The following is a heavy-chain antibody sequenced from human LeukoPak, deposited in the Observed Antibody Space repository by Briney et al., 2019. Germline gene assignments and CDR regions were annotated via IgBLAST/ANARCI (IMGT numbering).Heavy chain of an antibody. V-gene: IGHV3-30*02. J-gene: IGHJ3*01. CDR1: GFTFSSYG. CDR2: IRYDGSNE. D-gene: IGHD3-10*01. CDR3: AKDLYMTVPYGSGTYYGAFDV. Sequence: GGSLRLSCAASGFTFSSYGMHWVRQAPGKGLEWVAFIRYDGSNEYYADSVKGRFTISRDNSKNTLYPQMNSLRAEDTAVYYCAKDLYMTVPYGSGTYYGAFDVWGQGTMVTVSS.